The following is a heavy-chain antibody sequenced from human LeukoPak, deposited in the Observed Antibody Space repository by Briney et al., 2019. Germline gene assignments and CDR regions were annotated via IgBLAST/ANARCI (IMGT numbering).Heavy chain of an antibody. D-gene: IGHD2-2*01. CDR2: IYTSGST. CDR1: GGSISSYY. J-gene: IGHJ6*03. Sequence: SETLSLTCTVSGGSISSYYWSWIRQPAGKGLEWIGRIYTSGSTNYNPSLKSRVTMSVDTSKNQFSLKLSSVTAADTAVYYCARERQDIVVVPAATKHYYYYYMDVWGKGTTVTVSS. CDR3: ARERQDIVVVPAATKHYYYYYMDV. V-gene: IGHV4-4*07.